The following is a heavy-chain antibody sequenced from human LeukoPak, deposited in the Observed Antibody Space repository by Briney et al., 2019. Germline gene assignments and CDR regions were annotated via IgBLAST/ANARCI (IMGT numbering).Heavy chain of an antibody. J-gene: IGHJ4*02. Sequence: PSETLSLTCTVSGGSISSYYWSWIRQPPGKGLEWIGYIYYSGSTNYNPSLKSRVTISVDTSKNQFSLKLSSVTAADTAVYYCARVYYDSSGYWNYYFDYWGQGTLVTVSS. CDR2: IYYSGST. D-gene: IGHD3-22*01. CDR3: ARVYYDSSGYWNYYFDY. CDR1: GGSISSYY. V-gene: IGHV4-59*01.